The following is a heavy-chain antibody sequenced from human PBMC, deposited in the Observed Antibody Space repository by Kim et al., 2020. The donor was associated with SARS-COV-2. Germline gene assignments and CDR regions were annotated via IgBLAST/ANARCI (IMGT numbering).Heavy chain of an antibody. J-gene: IGHJ4*02. CDR3: ASTGLRYFDWLLW. CDR1: GGSISSSSYY. Sequence: SETLSLTCTVSGGSISSSSYYWGWIRQPPGKGLEWIGIIYYSGSTYYNPSLKSRVTISVDTSKNQFSLKLSSVTAADTAVYYCASTGLRYFDWLLWGGQGTLVTVSS. D-gene: IGHD3-9*01. CDR2: IYYSGST. V-gene: IGHV4-39*01.